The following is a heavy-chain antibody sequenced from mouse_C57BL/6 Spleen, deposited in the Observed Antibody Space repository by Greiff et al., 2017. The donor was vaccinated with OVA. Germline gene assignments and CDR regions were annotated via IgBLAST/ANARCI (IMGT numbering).Heavy chain of an antibody. V-gene: IGHV1-80*01. CDR3: ARSGSSGYPFAY. J-gene: IGHJ3*01. CDR2: IYPGDGDT. CDR1: GYAFSSYW. Sequence: QVQLQQSGAELVKPGASVKISCKASGYAFSSYWMNWVKQRPGKGLEWIGQIYPGDGDTNYNGKFKGKATLTADKSSSTAYMQLSSLTSEDSAVYFCARSGSSGYPFAYWGQGTLVTVSA. D-gene: IGHD3-2*02.